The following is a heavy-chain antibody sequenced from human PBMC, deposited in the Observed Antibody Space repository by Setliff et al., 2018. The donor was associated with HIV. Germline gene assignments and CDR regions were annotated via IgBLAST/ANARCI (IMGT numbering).Heavy chain of an antibody. J-gene: IGHJ6*03. CDR2: IYTSGST. CDR3: ARQITMVRGVYQPYYYYYMDV. CDR1: GGSISSYY. V-gene: IGHV4-59*08. Sequence: SETLSLTCTVSGGSISSYYWSWIRQPPGKGLEWIGYIYTSGSTNYNPSLKSRVTISVDTSKNQFSLKLSSVTAADTAVYYCARQITMVRGVYQPYYYYYMDVWGKGTTVT. D-gene: IGHD3-10*01.